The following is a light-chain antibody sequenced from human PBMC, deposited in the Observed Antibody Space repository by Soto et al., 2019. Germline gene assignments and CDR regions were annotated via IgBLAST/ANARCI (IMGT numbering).Light chain of an antibody. CDR1: SSNIGSNT. J-gene: IGLJ2*01. V-gene: IGLV1-44*01. Sequence: QSVLTQPPSASGTPGQRVTISCSGSSSNIGSNTVNWYQHFPGTAPKVLIYNDNQRPSGVPDRFSGSKSGTSASLAISGLQSDDEADYYCAAWDDSLNGPVFGGGTKLTV. CDR2: NDN. CDR3: AAWDDSLNGPV.